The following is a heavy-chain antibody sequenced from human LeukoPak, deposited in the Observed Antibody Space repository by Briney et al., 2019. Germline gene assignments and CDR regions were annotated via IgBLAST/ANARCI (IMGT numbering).Heavy chain of an antibody. J-gene: IGHJ6*02. Sequence: GGSLRLSCAASGFTFSDSWMSWVRQAPGKGLEWVANMNQDGSAKGYVDSVKGRFTISRDDARNSLYLQMSSLRPEDTAVYYCATYTHWVAGDVWGQGTTVTVSS. CDR1: GFTFSDSW. V-gene: IGHV3-7*01. CDR3: ATYTHWVAGDV. CDR2: MNQDGSAK. D-gene: IGHD3-16*01.